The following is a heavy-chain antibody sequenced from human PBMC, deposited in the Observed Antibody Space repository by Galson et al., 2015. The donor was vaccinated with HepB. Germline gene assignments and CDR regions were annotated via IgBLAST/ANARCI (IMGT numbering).Heavy chain of an antibody. D-gene: IGHD6-19*01. J-gene: IGHJ3*02. CDR1: GGSISSSNW. Sequence: LSLTCAVSGGSISSSNWWSWVRQPPGKGLEWIGEIYHSGSTNYNPSLKSRVTISVDKSRNQFSLKLSSVTAADTAVYYCARDSSGWGRAFDIWGQGTMVTVSS. CDR2: IYHSGST. V-gene: IGHV4-4*02. CDR3: ARDSSGWGRAFDI.